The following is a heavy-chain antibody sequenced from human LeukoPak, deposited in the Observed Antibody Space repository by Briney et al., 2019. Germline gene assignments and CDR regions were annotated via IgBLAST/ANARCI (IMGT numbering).Heavy chain of an antibody. V-gene: IGHV3-23*01. Sequence: GGSPRLSCAASGFTFSSYAMSWVRQAPGKGLEWVSAISGSGGSTYYADSVKGRFTVSRDNSKNTLYLQMNSLRAEDTAVYYCAKPQSSGHTTDYWGQGTLVTVSS. CDR3: AKPQSSGHTTDY. D-gene: IGHD3-22*01. CDR1: GFTFSSYA. CDR2: ISGSGGST. J-gene: IGHJ4*02.